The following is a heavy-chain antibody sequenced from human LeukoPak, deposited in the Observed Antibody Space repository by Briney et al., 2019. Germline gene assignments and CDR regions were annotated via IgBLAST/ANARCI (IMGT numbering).Heavy chain of an antibody. CDR1: GFTFSSYS. D-gene: IGHD5-18*01. Sequence: GGSLRLSCAASGFTFSSYSMNWVRQAPGNGLEWVSSISSSSSYIYYADSVKGRFTISRDNAKNSLYLQMNSLRAEDTAVYYCARVIRDTAMAQGVDYWGQGTLVTVSS. CDR3: ARVIRDTAMAQGVDY. V-gene: IGHV3-21*01. CDR2: ISSSSSYI. J-gene: IGHJ4*02.